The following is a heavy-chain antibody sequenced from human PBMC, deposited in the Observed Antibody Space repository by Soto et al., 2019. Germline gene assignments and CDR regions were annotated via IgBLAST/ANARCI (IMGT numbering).Heavy chain of an antibody. D-gene: IGHD1-1*01. CDR3: ARGRPTGYSYYGMDV. CDR2: ISSSSTFI. J-gene: IGHJ6*02. V-gene: IGHV3-21*01. Sequence: GGSLRLSCAATGITFNSYSMNWVRLAPGKGLEWVSSISSSSTFIYDADSVKGRFSISRDNAKNSLFLQMNSLRAEDTAVYFCARGRPTGYSYYGMDVWGQGTTVTVSS. CDR1: GITFNSYS.